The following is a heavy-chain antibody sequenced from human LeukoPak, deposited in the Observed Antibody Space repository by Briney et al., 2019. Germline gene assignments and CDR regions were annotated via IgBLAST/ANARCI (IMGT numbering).Heavy chain of an antibody. V-gene: IGHV3-23*01. J-gene: IGHJ3*02. Sequence: GGSLRLSCAASGFSFSSYAMSWVRQAPGKGLEWVSTISGSGGTTYYADSVKGRFTISRDNSKNTLYLQMNSLRGEDTAVYYCAKVVSYYYDSSSYSLDAFDIWGQGTMVTVSS. CDR3: AKVVSYYYDSSSYSLDAFDI. D-gene: IGHD3-22*01. CDR2: ISGSGGTT. CDR1: GFSFSSYA.